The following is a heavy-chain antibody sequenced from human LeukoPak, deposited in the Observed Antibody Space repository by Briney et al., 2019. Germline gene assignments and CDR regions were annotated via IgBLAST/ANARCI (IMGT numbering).Heavy chain of an antibody. D-gene: IGHD1-7*01. CDR2: ISSSGGST. Sequence: GGSLRLSCAASGFTFGSYAMSWVRQAPGKGLEWVPAISSSGGSTYYADSVKGRFTISRDNSKNTLYMQMNSLRAEDTAVYYCAKASLTGTTGHNWFDPWGQGTLVTVSS. V-gene: IGHV3-23*01. CDR3: AKASLTGTTGHNWFDP. J-gene: IGHJ5*02. CDR1: GFTFGSYA.